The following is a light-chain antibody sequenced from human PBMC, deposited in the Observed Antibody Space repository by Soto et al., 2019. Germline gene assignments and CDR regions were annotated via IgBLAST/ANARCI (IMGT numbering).Light chain of an antibody. J-gene: IGLJ1*01. CDR3: SSYTTSSALQV. CDR2: EVT. Sequence: QAVLAYPSSVSGSPGQSITISCTGTSTDVGGYNYVSWYQHHSGKAPKLLIYEVTNRPSGISDRFSGSKSVNTASLTIPGLQADDEADYYCSSYTTSSALQVFGTGTKVTVL. V-gene: IGLV2-14*01. CDR1: STDVGGYNY.